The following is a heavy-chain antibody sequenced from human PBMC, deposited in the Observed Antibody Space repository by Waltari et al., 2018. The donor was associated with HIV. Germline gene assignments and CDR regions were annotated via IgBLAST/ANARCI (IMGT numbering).Heavy chain of an antibody. D-gene: IGHD3-10*01. CDR1: SDSLSSQTAA. CDR3: VRDSFGFDI. V-gene: IGHV6-1*01. CDR2: TFYRSEWRF. J-gene: IGHJ4*03. Sequence: VRLQQSGPGVMKTSQSLSLTCDVSSDSLSSQTAAWNWVRWSPSRGLEWLGKTFYRSEWRFDYATPLKGRLSISVDIPKNQFSLHLTSLTTEDTATYYCVRDSFGFDIWGQGT.